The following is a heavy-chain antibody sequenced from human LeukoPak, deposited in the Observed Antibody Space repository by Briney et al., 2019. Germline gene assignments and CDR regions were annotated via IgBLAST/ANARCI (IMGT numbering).Heavy chain of an antibody. CDR3: IRDSSSSFDY. CDR2: INSDGSNT. J-gene: IGHJ4*02. D-gene: IGHD6-13*01. Sequence: VSLINSDGSNTGYADSVKGRFTISRDNAKNMVYLQMNSLRAEDTAVYYCIRDSSSSFDYWGQGTLVTVSS. V-gene: IGHV3-74*01.